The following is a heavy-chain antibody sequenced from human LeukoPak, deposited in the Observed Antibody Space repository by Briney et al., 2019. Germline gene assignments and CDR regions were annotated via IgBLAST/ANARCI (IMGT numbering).Heavy chain of an antibody. D-gene: IGHD2-15*01. CDR3: AKGSRIGGSCYPL. Sequence: GGSLRLSRAPSGFTFTSYAMSSVRPAPGKGLEWVSAISGSGGSTYYADSVKGRFTISRDNSKNTLYLQMNSLRAEDTAVYDWAKGSRIGGSCYPLWGQGTTVTVSS. CDR1: GFTFTSYA. J-gene: IGHJ6*02. CDR2: ISGSGGST. V-gene: IGHV3-23*01.